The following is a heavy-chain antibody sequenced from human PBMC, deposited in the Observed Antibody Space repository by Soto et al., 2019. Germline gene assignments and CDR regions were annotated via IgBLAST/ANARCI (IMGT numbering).Heavy chain of an antibody. Sequence: PSETLSLTCTVSGGSISSSSYYWGWIRQPPGKGLEWIGSIYYSGSTYYNPSLKSRVTISVDTSKNQFSLKLSSVTAADTVVYYCARSPPGTAMVIVAYWGQGTLVTVSS. D-gene: IGHD5-18*01. V-gene: IGHV4-39*01. CDR2: IYYSGST. CDR3: ARSPPGTAMVIVAY. J-gene: IGHJ4*02. CDR1: GGSISSSSYY.